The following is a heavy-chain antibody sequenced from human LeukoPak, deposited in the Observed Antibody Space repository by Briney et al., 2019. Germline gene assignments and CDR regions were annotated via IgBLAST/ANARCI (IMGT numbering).Heavy chain of an antibody. CDR2: IYYSGST. J-gene: IGHJ5*02. Sequence: PSETLSLTCTVSGGSISSGGYPWSWIRQHPGKGLEWIGYIYYSGSTYYNPSLKSRVTISVGTSKNQFSLKLSSVTAADTAVYYCARDRRGVREGVNWFDPWGQGTLVTVSS. CDR3: ARDRRGVREGVNWFDP. D-gene: IGHD1-26*01. CDR1: GGSISSGGYP. V-gene: IGHV4-31*03.